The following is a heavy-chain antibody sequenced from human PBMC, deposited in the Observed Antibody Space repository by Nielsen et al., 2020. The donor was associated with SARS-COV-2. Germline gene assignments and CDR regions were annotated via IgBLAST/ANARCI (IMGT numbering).Heavy chain of an antibody. CDR1: GGSFRGYY. V-gene: IGHV4-34*01. D-gene: IGHD3-22*01. CDR2: INHSGST. J-gene: IGHJ4*02. CDR3: ARGFYDRASE. Sequence: SETLSLTCAVYGGSFRGYYWSWIRQPPGKGLEWIGEINHSGSTNYNPSLKSRVTISVDTSKNQFSLKLSSVTAADTAVYYCARGFYDRASEWGQGTLVTVSS.